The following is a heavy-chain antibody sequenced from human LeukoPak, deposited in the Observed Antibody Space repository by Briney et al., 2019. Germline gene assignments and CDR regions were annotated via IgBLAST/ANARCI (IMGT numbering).Heavy chain of an antibody. CDR3: VRDVGAVRGEVYFDY. CDR1: GFTFSTFA. CDR2: ITGSGPYI. Sequence: GGSLRLSCAASGFTFSTFAMHWVRLSPEKGLEWVSSITGSGPYILYADSVKRRLTISRDNTKNLLYLEMNSLRAEDTAMYYCVRDVGAVRGEVYFDYWGQGTLVTVSS. D-gene: IGHD3-16*01. J-gene: IGHJ4*02. V-gene: IGHV3-21*06.